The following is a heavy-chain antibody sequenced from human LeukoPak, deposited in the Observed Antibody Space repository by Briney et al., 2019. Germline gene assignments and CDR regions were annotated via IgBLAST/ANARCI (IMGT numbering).Heavy chain of an antibody. Sequence: SVKVSCKASGGTFSSYAISWVRQAPGQGLEWIGGIIPIFGTANYAQKFQGRVTITADESTSTAYMELRGLRSDDTAVYYCAREPPVFYYDSSGADYWGQGTLVTVSS. CDR3: AREPPVFYYDSSGADY. CDR1: GGTFSSYA. V-gene: IGHV1-69*01. D-gene: IGHD3-22*01. J-gene: IGHJ4*02. CDR2: IIPIFGTA.